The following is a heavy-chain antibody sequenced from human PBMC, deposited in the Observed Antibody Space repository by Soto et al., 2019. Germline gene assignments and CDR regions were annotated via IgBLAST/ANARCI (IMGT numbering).Heavy chain of an antibody. CDR1: GFSFSDYS. V-gene: IGHV3-48*02. D-gene: IGHD6-6*01. J-gene: IGHJ6*02. CDR3: ARDLEYSSSWYYYYDLDV. CDR2: ISRSGSLN. Sequence: GGSLRLSCAASGFSFSDYSMNWVRQAPGKGLEWLSYISRSGSLNYYADSVKGRFTISRDNAKNSLYLEMNSVRDEDTAMYYCARDLEYSSSWYYYYDLDVWGHGTTVTVSS.